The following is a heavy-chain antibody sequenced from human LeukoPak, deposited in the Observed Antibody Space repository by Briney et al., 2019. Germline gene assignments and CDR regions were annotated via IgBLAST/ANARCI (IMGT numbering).Heavy chain of an antibody. Sequence: SVKVSCKASGGTFSSYAISWVRQAPGQGLEWMGGIIPIFGTANYAQKFQGRVTITSDESTSTAYMELSSLRSEDTAVYYCARDARYYYDSSGYYNFDYWGQGTLVTVSS. J-gene: IGHJ4*02. CDR1: GGTFSSYA. D-gene: IGHD3-22*01. CDR2: IIPIFGTA. V-gene: IGHV1-69*13. CDR3: ARDARYYYDSSGYYNFDY.